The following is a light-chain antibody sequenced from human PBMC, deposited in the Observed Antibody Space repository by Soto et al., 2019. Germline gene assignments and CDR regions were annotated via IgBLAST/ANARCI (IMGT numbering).Light chain of an antibody. V-gene: IGKV2-30*01. CDR1: QSLVYSDGNTY. J-gene: IGKJ4*01. CDR3: MQGTYWPRLT. Sequence: DVVMTQSPLSLPITLGQPASISCRSSQSLVYSDGNTYLNWFHQRPGQSPRRLIYKVSNRDSGVPDRFSGSGSGTDFALKISRVEAEDVGVYYCMQGTYWPRLTFGGGTKVEIK. CDR2: KVS.